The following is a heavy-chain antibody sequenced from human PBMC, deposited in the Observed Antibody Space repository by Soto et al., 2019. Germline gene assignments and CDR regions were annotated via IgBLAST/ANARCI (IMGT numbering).Heavy chain of an antibody. V-gene: IGHV4-59*01. D-gene: IGHD4-17*01. CDR3: ATFNDYGGLDY. J-gene: IGHJ4*02. Sequence: PSETLSLTCTVSGGSISSYYWSWIRQPPGKGLEWIGYIYYSGSTNYNPSLKSRVTISVDTSKNQFSLKLSSVTAADTAVYYCATFNDYGGLDYWGQGTLVTVSS. CDR1: GGSISSYY. CDR2: IYYSGST.